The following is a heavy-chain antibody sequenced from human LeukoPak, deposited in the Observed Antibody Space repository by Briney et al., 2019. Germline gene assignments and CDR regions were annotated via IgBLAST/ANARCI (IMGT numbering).Heavy chain of an antibody. V-gene: IGHV3-23*01. Sequence: GGSLRLSCAASGFTFSSSAMSWVRQAPGKGLEWVSAISGSGGSRYYADSVKGRFTISRDNSKNTLYLQMNSLRAEDTAVYYCAKFRVVVPAAMSPDFDYWGQGTLVTVSS. CDR1: GFTFSSSA. D-gene: IGHD2-2*01. J-gene: IGHJ4*02. CDR3: AKFRVVVPAAMSPDFDY. CDR2: ISGSGGSR.